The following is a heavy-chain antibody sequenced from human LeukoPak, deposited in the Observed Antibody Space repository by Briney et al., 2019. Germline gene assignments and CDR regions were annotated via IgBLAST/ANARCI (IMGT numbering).Heavy chain of an antibody. V-gene: IGHV4-39*01. CDR3: ARHSMRYNWFDP. D-gene: IGHD2/OR15-2a*01. CDR1: GGSINSRNHY. Sequence: NPSETLSLTCSVSGGSINSRNHYWGWIRQPPGKGLEWIASIYSSGATYYNPSLKSRVIISVDTSKNQISLKLSSVTASDTAVYYCARHSMRYNWFDPWGQGTLVTVSS. J-gene: IGHJ5*02. CDR2: IYSSGAT.